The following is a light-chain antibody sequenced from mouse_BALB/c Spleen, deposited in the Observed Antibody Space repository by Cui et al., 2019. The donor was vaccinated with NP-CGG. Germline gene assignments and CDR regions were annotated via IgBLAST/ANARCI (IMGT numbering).Light chain of an antibody. CDR3: ALWYSNHWV. CDR1: TGAVTTSNY. CDR2: GTN. Sequence: QAVVTQASPPTISPGTTVIFTCRSSTGAVTTSNYANWVQEKPDHLFTGLIGGTNNRPPGVPARFSGSLIGDKAALTITGAQTEDEAIYFCALWYSNHWVFGGGTKLTVL. V-gene: IGLV1*01. J-gene: IGLJ1*01.